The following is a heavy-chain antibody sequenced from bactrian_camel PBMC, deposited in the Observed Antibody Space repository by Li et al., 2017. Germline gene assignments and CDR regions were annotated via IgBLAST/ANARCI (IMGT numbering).Heavy chain of an antibody. CDR3: SALRLDGPGTCWDRLSTVENTY. V-gene: IGHV3S1*01. CDR2: IYSGGEPT. Sequence: QVQLVESGGGTVQPGGSLKLSCVASGFAFSDYWMYWVRQAPGKEREGVAGIYSGGEPTYYAESVKGRFTISRDNGENTVYLQMNSLTPEDSGMYYCSALRLDGPGTCWDRLSTVENTYSGQGTQVTVS. J-gene: IGHJ4*01. CDR1: GFAFSDYW. D-gene: IGHD4*01.